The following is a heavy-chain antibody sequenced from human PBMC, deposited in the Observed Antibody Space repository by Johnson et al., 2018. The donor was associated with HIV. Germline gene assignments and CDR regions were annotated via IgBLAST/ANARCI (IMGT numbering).Heavy chain of an antibody. D-gene: IGHD6-19*01. V-gene: IGHV3-7*01. Sequence: VQLVESGGGLVQPGGSLRLSCAVSGFTFRSYWMTWVRQAPGKGLAWVANIKEDGSEKYYVDSVKGRFTISRDNAKNSLYLQRSSLRVADTAVYYGARVIAVAGTEDAFDIWGQGTMVTVSS. J-gene: IGHJ3*02. CDR1: GFTFRSYW. CDR3: ARVIAVAGTEDAFDI. CDR2: IKEDGSEK.